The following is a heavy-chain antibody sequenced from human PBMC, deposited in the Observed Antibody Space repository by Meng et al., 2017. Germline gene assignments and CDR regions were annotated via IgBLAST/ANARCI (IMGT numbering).Heavy chain of an antibody. J-gene: IGHJ1*01. CDR3: ARGGYSSSGGSRYEYFQH. CDR1: GGSFSGYY. V-gene: IGHV4-34*01. CDR2: INHSGST. Sequence: QVQRQQGGAGLWKPSGTQSPTCALYGGSFSGYYWSWIRQPPGKGLEWIGEINHSGSTNYNPSLKSRVTISVDTSKNQFSLKLSSVTAADTAVYYCARGGYSSSGGSRYEYFQHWGQGTLVTVSS. D-gene: IGHD6-13*01.